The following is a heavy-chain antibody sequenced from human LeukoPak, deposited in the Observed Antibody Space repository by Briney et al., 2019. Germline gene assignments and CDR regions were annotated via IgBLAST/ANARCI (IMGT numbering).Heavy chain of an antibody. Sequence: SETLSLTCTVSGVSISSGDYYWSWIRQPAGKGLEWIGRISSSGSTNYNPSLKSRVTISVDTSKNQFSLKLSPVTAADTAVYFCARGPYSYDSSGAFDIWGQGTMVTVSS. V-gene: IGHV4-61*02. CDR1: GVSISSGDYY. CDR2: ISSSGST. CDR3: ARGPYSYDSSGAFDI. D-gene: IGHD3-22*01. J-gene: IGHJ3*02.